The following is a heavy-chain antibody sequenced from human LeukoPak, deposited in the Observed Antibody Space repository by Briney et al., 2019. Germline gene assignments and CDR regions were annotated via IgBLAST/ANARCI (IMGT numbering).Heavy chain of an antibody. V-gene: IGHV3-23*01. D-gene: IGHD2-2*02. J-gene: IGHJ2*01. CDR3: AKVYTSSWFHWYFDL. CDR1: GFTFSSYA. Sequence: GVPLRLSCAASGFTFSSYAMRWVRQAPGKGLEWVSSSSGSGGSTYYADSVKGRFTISRDNSKNTLYLQMNSLRAEDTAVYYCAKVYTSSWFHWYFDLWGRGTLVTVSS. CDR2: SSGSGGST.